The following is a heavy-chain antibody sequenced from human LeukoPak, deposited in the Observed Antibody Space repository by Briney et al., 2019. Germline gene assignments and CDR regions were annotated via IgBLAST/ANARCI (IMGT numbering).Heavy chain of an antibody. CDR1: GNIFNTYG. V-gene: IGHV1-18*01. J-gene: IGHJ4*02. CDR3: ARDPRSGSYYGLPADY. D-gene: IGHD3-10*01. CDR2: INVHKGNT. Sequence: ASVKVSCKDSGNIFNTYGFSWVRQAPGQGLEWIGWINVHKGNTNYAQKFQGRVTMTADTSTSTVYMELSSLRSEDTAVYYCARDPRSGSYYGLPADYWGQGTLVTVSS.